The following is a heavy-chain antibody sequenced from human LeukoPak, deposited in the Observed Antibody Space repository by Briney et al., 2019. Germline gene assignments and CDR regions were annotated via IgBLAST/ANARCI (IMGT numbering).Heavy chain of an antibody. CDR1: GFTFSDYY. D-gene: IGHD3-22*01. CDR2: ISSSGSTI. V-gene: IGHV3-11*01. CDR3: ARVPHDSSGYYYDY. J-gene: IGHJ4*02. Sequence: GGSLRLSCAASGFTFSDYYMSWLRQAPGKGLEGVSYISSSGSTIYYADSVKGRFTISRDNAKNSLYLQMNSLRAEDTAVYYCARVPHDSSGYYYDYWGQGTLVTVPS.